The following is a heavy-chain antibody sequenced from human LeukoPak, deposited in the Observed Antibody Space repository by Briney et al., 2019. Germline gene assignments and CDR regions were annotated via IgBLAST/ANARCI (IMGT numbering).Heavy chain of an antibody. V-gene: IGHV3-7*03. J-gene: IGHJ6*03. CDR1: GFNFNTFW. CDR3: ARGVVVPAAIWVGNYYYYYMDV. Sequence: GGSLRLSCAASGFNFNTFWMTWVRQAPGKGLEWVANIKEDGSEEYYVDSVKGRFTISRDNAKNSLYLQMNSLRAEDTAVYYCARGVVVPAAIWVGNYYYYYMDVWGKGTTVTVSS. CDR2: IKEDGSEE. D-gene: IGHD2-2*02.